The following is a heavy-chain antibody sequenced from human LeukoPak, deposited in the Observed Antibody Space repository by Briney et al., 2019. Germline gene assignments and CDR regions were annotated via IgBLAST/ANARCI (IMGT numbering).Heavy chain of an antibody. CDR1: GYTFTSYT. CDR2: TNAGNGNR. D-gene: IGHD2-15*01. J-gene: IGHJ3*02. Sequence: GASVKVSCKASGYTFTSYTIHWVRQAPGQRLEWMGWTNAGNGNRKYSQEFQDRVTITRDTSASTAYMELSRLRSDDTAVYYCARVVKVATDAFDIWGQGTMVTVSS. V-gene: IGHV1-3*01. CDR3: ARVVKVATDAFDI.